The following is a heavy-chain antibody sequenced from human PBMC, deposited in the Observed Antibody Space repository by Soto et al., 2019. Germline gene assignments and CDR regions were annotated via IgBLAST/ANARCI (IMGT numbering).Heavy chain of an antibody. V-gene: IGHV2-70*11. D-gene: IGHD2-8*01. Sequence: GSGPTLVNPTQTLTLTCTFSGFSLSTSGMCVSWIRQPPGKALEWLARIDWDDDKYYSTSLKTRLTISKDTSKNQVVLTMTNMDPVDTATYYCARNHKGYCTNGGMDVWGKGTTVTVSS. J-gene: IGHJ6*04. CDR1: GFSLSTSGMC. CDR3: ARNHKGYCTNGGMDV. CDR2: IDWDDDK.